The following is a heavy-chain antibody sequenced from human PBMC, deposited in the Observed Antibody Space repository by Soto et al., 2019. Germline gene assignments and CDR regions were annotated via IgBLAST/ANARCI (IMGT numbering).Heavy chain of an antibody. V-gene: IGHV3-30-3*01. CDR2: ISYDGSNK. CDR1: GFTFSSYA. D-gene: IGHD6-19*01. Sequence: QVQLVESGGGVVQPGRSLRLSCAASGFTFSSYAMHWVRQAPGKGLEWVAVISYDGSNKYYADSVKGRFTISRDNSKNTLYLQMNSLRAEDRAVYYCARDFVALAVVGTGYFQHWGQGTLVTVAS. J-gene: IGHJ1*01. CDR3: ARDFVALAVVGTGYFQH.